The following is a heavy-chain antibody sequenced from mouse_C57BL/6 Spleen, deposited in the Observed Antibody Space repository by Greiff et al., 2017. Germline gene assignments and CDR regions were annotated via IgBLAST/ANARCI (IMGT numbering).Heavy chain of an antibody. CDR2: IYPGDGDT. Sequence: QVQLQQSGAELVKPGASVKISCKASGYAFSSYWMNWVKQRPGKGLEWIGQIYPGDGDTNYNGKFKGKATLTADKSSSTAYMQLSSLTSEDSAVYFCARNGNYRYYAMDYWGQGTSVTVSS. CDR3: ARNGNYRYYAMDY. V-gene: IGHV1-80*01. J-gene: IGHJ4*01. CDR1: GYAFSSYW. D-gene: IGHD2-1*01.